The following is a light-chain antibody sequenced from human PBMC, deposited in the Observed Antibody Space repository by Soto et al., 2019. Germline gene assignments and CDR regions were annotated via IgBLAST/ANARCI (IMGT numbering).Light chain of an antibody. CDR3: AAWDESLNGYV. J-gene: IGLJ1*01. CDR2: SNN. CDR1: SSNIGSNT. V-gene: IGLV1-44*01. Sequence: QSVLTQPPSASGTPGQRVTISCSGSSSNIGSNTVNCYQQLPGTAPKLLIYSNNQRPSGVPDRFSGSKSGTSASLAISGLHSEDEADYYCAAWDESLNGYVFGTGTKLTVL.